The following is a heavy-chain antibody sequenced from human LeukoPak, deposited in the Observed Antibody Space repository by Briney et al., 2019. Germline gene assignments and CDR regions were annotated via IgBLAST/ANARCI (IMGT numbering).Heavy chain of an antibody. V-gene: IGHV4-59*01. CDR1: GGSISSYY. J-gene: IGHJ4*02. CDR2: IYYSGST. D-gene: IGHD1-26*01. CDR3: ARGSGSYWK. Sequence: SETLSVTCTVSGGSISSYYWSWIRQPPGKGLEWIGHIYYSGSTNYNPSLKSRVTISVDTSKNQLSLKLSSVTAADTAVYYCARGSGSYWKWGQGIMVTVSS.